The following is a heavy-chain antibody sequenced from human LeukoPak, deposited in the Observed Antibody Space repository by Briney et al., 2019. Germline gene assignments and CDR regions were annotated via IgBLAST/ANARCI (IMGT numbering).Heavy chain of an antibody. V-gene: IGHV4-31*03. J-gene: IGHJ4*02. D-gene: IGHD3-10*01. Sequence: SETLSLTCTVSGGSISSGGYYWSWIRQHPGKGLEWIGYIYYSGSTYYNPSLKSRVTISVDTSKNQFSLKLSSVTAADTAVYYCGRVAGGVPDYWGQGTLETVSS. CDR1: GGSISSGGYY. CDR2: IYYSGST. CDR3: GRVAGGVPDY.